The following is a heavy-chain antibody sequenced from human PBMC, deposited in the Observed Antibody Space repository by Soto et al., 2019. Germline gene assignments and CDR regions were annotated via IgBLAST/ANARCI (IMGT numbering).Heavy chain of an antibody. Sequence: QVELVQSGAEVKKPGASVTVSCNFSGYIFTNFAINWVRQAPGQGLEWMGWVSGYNGNTNYARKLQRRVTMPTDTSTSTAYIQLTSLRSDDTAIYFCAIVRGVRGYHYVEPFDYWGQGTLVTVSS. CDR2: VSGYNGNT. D-gene: IGHD4-17*01. V-gene: IGHV1-18*04. CDR3: AIVRGVRGYHYVEPFDY. J-gene: IGHJ4*02. CDR1: GYIFTNFA.